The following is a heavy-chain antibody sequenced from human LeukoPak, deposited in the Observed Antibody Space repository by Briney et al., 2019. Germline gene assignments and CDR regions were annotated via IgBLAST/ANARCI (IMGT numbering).Heavy chain of an antibody. J-gene: IGHJ4*02. CDR3: ARVGDIVVVPAEDY. Sequence: PGGSLRLSCAASGFTFSSYSMNWVRQAPGKGLEWASSISSSSSYIYYADSVKGRFTISRDNAKNSLYLQMNSLRAEDTVVYYCARVGDIVVVPAEDYWGQGTLVTVSS. V-gene: IGHV3-21*01. CDR2: ISSSSSYI. D-gene: IGHD2-2*01. CDR1: GFTFSSYS.